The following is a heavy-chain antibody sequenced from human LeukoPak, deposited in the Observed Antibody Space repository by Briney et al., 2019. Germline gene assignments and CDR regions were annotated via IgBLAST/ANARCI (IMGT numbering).Heavy chain of an antibody. CDR1: GFTFSSYW. V-gene: IGHV3-74*01. D-gene: IGHD5-18*01. CDR3: AGDHLWLPGGY. J-gene: IGHJ4*02. Sequence: GGSLRLSCAASGFTFSSYWMHWVRQAPGKGLVWVSRINTDGSSTSYADSVKGRFTISRDNAKNTLYLQMNSLRVEDTAVYYCAGDHLWLPGGYWGQGTLVPVSS. CDR2: INTDGSST.